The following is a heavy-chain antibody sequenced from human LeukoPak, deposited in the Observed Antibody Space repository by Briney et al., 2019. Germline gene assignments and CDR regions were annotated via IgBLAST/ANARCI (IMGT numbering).Heavy chain of an antibody. Sequence: PSETLSLTCTVSGGSISNGSYYWSWIRQPAGKGLEWIGRIYTSGSTNYNPSLKSRVTISVDTSKNQFSLKLSSVTAADTAVYYCARASGRYFFDPWGQGTLVTVSS. D-gene: IGHD6-19*01. V-gene: IGHV4-61*02. CDR3: ARASGRYFFDP. CDR1: GGSISNGSYY. CDR2: IYTSGST. J-gene: IGHJ5*02.